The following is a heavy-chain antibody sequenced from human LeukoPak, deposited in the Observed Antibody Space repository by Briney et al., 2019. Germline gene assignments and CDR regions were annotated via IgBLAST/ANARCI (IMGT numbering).Heavy chain of an antibody. V-gene: IGHV1-46*01. Sequence: ASVTVSCKASGYTFTSYYMHWVRQAPGQGLEWMGIINPSGGSTSYAQKFQGRVTMTRDMSTSTVYMELSSLRSDDTAVYYCARRVLLYDILTAYSHYYSYYMDVWGRGTAVTISS. J-gene: IGHJ6*03. D-gene: IGHD3-9*01. CDR2: INPSGGST. CDR3: ARRVLLYDILTAYSHYYSYYMDV. CDR1: GYTFTSYY.